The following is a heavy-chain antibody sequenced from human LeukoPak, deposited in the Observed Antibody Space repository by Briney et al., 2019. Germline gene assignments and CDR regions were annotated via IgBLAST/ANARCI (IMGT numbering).Heavy chain of an antibody. D-gene: IGHD6-6*01. Sequence: PAASVTVSCKASGYTFTSYGISWVRQAPGQGLEWMGWISAYNGNTNYAQKLQGRVTMTTDTSTSTAYMELRSLRSDDPAVYYCARERGPLTFSGSSPFDYWGQGTLVTVSS. CDR3: ARERGPLTFSGSSPFDY. CDR2: ISAYNGNT. J-gene: IGHJ4*02. V-gene: IGHV1-18*01. CDR1: GYTFTSYG.